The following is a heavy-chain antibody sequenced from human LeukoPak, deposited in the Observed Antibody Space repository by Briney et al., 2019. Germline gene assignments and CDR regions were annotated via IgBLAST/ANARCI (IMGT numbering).Heavy chain of an antibody. CDR3: ARSGDSSGYYLDFDY. V-gene: IGHV4-31*03. D-gene: IGHD3-22*01. CDR1: GGSISSGGYY. CDR2: IYYRGST. J-gene: IGHJ4*02. Sequence: SQTLSLTCTVSGGSISSGGYYWSWIRQHPGKGLEWIGYIYYRGSTYYNPSLKSRVTISVDTSKNQFSLKLSSVTAADTAVYYCARSGDSSGYYLDFDYWGQGTLVTVSS.